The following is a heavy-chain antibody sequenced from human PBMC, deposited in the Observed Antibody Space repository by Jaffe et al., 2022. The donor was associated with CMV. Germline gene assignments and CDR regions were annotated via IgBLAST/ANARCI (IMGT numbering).Heavy chain of an antibody. J-gene: IGHJ6*03. Sequence: QVQLVQSGAEVKKPGASVKVSCKASGYTFTGYYMHWVRQAPGQGLEWMGWINPNSGGTNYAQKFQGWVTMTRDTSISTAYMELSRLRSDDTAVYYCARRGTTVTGGYYYYYMDVWGKGTTVTVSS. D-gene: IGHD4-4*01. V-gene: IGHV1-2*04. CDR2: INPNSGGT. CDR3: ARRGTTVTGGYYYYYMDV. CDR1: GYTFTGYY.